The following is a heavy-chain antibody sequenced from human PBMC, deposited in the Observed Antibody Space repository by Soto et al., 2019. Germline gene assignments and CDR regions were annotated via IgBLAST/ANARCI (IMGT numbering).Heavy chain of an antibody. Sequence: EVQLVQSGAEVKKPGESLKISCKGSGYSFTSYWIGWVRQMPGKGLEWMGIIYPGDSDTRYSPSFQGQVTIPADKSTGTAYLQGSSLKASDTAMYYCALGGWNYLRREGPTGFDPWGQGTLVTVSS. D-gene: IGHD1-7*01. V-gene: IGHV5-51*01. J-gene: IGHJ5*02. CDR2: IYPGDSDT. CDR1: GYSFTSYW. CDR3: ALGGWNYLRREGPTGFDP.